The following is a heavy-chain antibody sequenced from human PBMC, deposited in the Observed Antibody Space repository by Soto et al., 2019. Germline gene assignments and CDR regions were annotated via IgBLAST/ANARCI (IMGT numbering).Heavy chain of an antibody. J-gene: IGHJ4*02. Sequence: PSETLSLTCTVSGGSISSGDYYWSWIRQPPGKGLEWIGYIYYSGSTNYNPSLKSRVTISVDTSKNQFSLKLSSVTAADTAVYYCARLRSGYDSLFFDYWGQGTLVTVSS. CDR3: ARLRSGYDSLFFDY. CDR1: GGSISSGDYY. V-gene: IGHV4-61*08. D-gene: IGHD5-12*01. CDR2: IYYSGST.